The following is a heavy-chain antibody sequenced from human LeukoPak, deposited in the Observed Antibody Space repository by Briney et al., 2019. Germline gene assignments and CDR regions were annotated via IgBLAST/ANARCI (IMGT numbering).Heavy chain of an antibody. V-gene: IGHV3-74*01. J-gene: IGHJ5*02. D-gene: IGHD4-11*01. CDR2: IKSDGGSS. Sequence: GGSLRLSCAASGFTFSNYWMHWVRQAPGKGLVWVSRIKSDGGSSSYADSVEGRFTISRDNAKNTLYLQMNSLRAEDTAIYYCAKDNSPGWFDPWGQGTLVTVSS. CDR1: GFTFSNYW. CDR3: AKDNSPGWFDP.